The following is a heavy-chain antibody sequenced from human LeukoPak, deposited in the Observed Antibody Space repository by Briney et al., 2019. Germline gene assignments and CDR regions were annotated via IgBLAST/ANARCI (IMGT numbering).Heavy chain of an antibody. CDR1: GFTFSSYA. D-gene: IGHD3-10*02. CDR3: ASRQGLGWHYVN. Sequence: GGSLRLSCVASGFTFSSYAMSWRRQVPGKGLEWVSGISDSGGSTYYADSVKGRFTISRDNSKNTLYLQMNSLRAEDTAVYYCASRQGLGWHYVNWGQGTLVSVSS. J-gene: IGHJ4*02. CDR2: ISDSGGST. V-gene: IGHV3-23*01.